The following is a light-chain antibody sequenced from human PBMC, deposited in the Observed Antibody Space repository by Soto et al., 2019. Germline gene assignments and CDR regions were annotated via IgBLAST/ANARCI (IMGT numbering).Light chain of an antibody. V-gene: IGKV3-20*01. CDR3: QQYGRSPGLLT. CDR1: QSVTNSY. CDR2: DAS. J-gene: IGKJ3*01. Sequence: EIVLTQSPGTLSLSPGERVTLSCRASQSVTNSYLAWYQQKPGQAPRLLIYDASTRATGIPDRFSGSGSGTDFTLTISRVEPEDFAVYYCQQYGRSPGLLTFGPGTKVDIK.